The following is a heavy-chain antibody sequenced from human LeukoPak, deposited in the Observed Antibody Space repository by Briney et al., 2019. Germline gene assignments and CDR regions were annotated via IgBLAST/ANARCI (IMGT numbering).Heavy chain of an antibody. Sequence: KPSETLSLTCTVSGGSISSYYWGWIRQPPGKGLELIGSIHHSGATYYNPSLQSRVTISVDTSKNQFSLKLNSVNPEDTAVYYCARVGGGSDPYYAMDVWGQGTTVTVSS. CDR3: ARVGGGSDPYYAMDV. D-gene: IGHD2-15*01. CDR1: GGSISSYY. CDR2: IHHSGAT. J-gene: IGHJ6*02. V-gene: IGHV4-4*09.